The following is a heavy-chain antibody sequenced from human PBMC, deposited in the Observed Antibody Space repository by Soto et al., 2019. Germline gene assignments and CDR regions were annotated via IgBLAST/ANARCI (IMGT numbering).Heavy chain of an antibody. D-gene: IGHD1-1*01. CDR1: GFTFSSYG. Sequence: QVQLVESGGGVVQPGRSLRLSCAASGFTFSSYGMHWVRQAPGKGLEWVAVISYDGSNKYYADSVKGRFTISRDNSKNTLYLQMNSLRAEETAVYYCAKGYRRYYFDYWGQGTLVTVSS. CDR3: AKGYRRYYFDY. J-gene: IGHJ4*02. V-gene: IGHV3-30*18. CDR2: ISYDGSNK.